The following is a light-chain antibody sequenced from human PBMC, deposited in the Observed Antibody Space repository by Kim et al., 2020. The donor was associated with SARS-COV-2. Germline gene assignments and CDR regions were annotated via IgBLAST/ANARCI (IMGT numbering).Light chain of an antibody. V-gene: IGKV1-13*02. J-gene: IGKJ5*01. Sequence: ASVGDRVAITCRASQVIGSAVAWYQQKPGEAPKLLIYSASTLESGGPSRFSGSGSVTDFTLTISSLRPEDFATYYCQQFTESPITFGPGTRLEIK. CDR3: QQFTESPIT. CDR1: QVIGSA. CDR2: SAS.